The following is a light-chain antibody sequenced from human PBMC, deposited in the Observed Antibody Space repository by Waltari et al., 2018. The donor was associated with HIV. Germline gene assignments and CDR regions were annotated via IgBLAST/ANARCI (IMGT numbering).Light chain of an antibody. CDR3: ASYSRSSTLML. CDR1: DSDIGASDY. CDR2: GVN. Sequence: QSALTQPASVSGSPGQSVTISCSGTDSDIGASDYVSWYQKQRETAPTLIVYGVNKRPSKISNRFSGSKSANTASLTISGLQVEDEADYYCASYSRSSTLMLFGGGTHLTVL. J-gene: IGLJ2*01. V-gene: IGLV2-14*03.